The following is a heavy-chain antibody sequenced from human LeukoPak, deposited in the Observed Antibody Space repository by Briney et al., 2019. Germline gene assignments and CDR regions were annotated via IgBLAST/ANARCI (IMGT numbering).Heavy chain of an antibody. D-gene: IGHD1-26*01. CDR3: ARGDGSYGSYFDY. J-gene: IGHJ4*02. CDR2: IIPILGIA. CDR1: GYTFTGYY. Sequence: ASVKVSCKASGYTFTGYYMHWVRQAPGQGLEWMGRIIPILGIANYAQKFQGRVTITADKSTSTAYMELSSLRSEDTAVYYCARGDGSYGSYFDYWGQGTLVTVSS. V-gene: IGHV1-69*04.